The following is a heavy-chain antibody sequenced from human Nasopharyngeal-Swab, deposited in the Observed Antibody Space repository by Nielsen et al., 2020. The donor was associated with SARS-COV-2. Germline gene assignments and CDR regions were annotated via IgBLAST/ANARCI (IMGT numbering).Heavy chain of an antibody. CDR2: ISYDGSNK. CDR1: GFTFSSYA. CDR3: ARVAGITMVRDVDY. Sequence: GESLKISCAASGFTFSSYAMHWVRQAPGKGLEWVAVISYDGSNKYYADSVKGRFTISRDNSKNTLYLQMNSLRAEDTAVYYCARVAGITMVRDVDYWDQATLVTVSS. D-gene: IGHD3-10*01. J-gene: IGHJ4*02. V-gene: IGHV3-30-3*01.